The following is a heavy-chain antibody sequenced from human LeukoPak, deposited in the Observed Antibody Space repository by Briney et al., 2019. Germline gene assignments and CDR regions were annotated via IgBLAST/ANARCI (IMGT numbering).Heavy chain of an antibody. Sequence: GRSLRLSCAASGFSFSSYSMIWVRQAPGKGLEWVSYITSSSTTIYYADSVKGRFTISRDNAKNSLYLQMNSLRAEDTAVYYCARDRHRYHYDGSGYPPYWGQGTLVTVSS. J-gene: IGHJ4*02. V-gene: IGHV3-48*01. CDR1: GFSFSSYS. CDR2: ITSSSTTI. CDR3: ARDRHRYHYDGSGYPPY. D-gene: IGHD3-22*01.